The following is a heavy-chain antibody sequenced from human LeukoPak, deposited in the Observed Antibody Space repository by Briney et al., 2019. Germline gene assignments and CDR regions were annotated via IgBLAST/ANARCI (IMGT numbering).Heavy chain of an antibody. CDR2: INSDGSST. J-gene: IGHJ5*02. CDR1: GFTFSSYW. CDR3: ARDPYYDILTGYFPRTNWFDP. Sequence: GGSMRLSCAASGFTFSSYWMHWVRQAPGKGLVWVSRINSDGSSTSYADSVKGRFTISRDNAKNTLYLQMNSLRAEDTAVYYCARDPYYDILTGYFPRTNWFDPWGQGTLVTVSS. D-gene: IGHD3-9*01. V-gene: IGHV3-74*01.